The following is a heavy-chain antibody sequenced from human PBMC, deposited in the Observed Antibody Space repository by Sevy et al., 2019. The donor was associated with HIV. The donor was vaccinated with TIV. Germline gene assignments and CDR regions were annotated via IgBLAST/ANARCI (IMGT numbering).Heavy chain of an antibody. CDR3: ATSGGQT. D-gene: IGHD1-26*01. CDR1: GFTFSSYW. J-gene: IGHJ5*02. Sequence: GWSLRLSCAASGFTFSSYWMNWIRQAPGKGLEWVANIKQDGSEKYYGDSVKGRFTISRDNAKNSLYLEMNTLRAEDTAVYYCATSGGQTWGQGTLVTVSS. CDR2: IKQDGSEK. V-gene: IGHV3-7*01.